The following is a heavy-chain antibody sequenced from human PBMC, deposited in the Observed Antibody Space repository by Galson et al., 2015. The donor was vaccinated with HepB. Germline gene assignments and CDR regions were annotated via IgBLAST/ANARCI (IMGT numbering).Heavy chain of an antibody. V-gene: IGHV1-8*01. Sequence: QSGAEVKKPGASVKVSCKASGYTFTSYDINWVRQATGQGLEWMGWMNPNSGNTGYAQKFQGRVTMTRNTSISTAYMELSSLRSEDTAVYYCARGVSGSYHTASDFDYWGQGTLVTVSS. D-gene: IGHD1-26*01. CDR3: ARGVSGSYHTASDFDY. CDR2: MNPNSGNT. J-gene: IGHJ4*02. CDR1: GYTFTSYD.